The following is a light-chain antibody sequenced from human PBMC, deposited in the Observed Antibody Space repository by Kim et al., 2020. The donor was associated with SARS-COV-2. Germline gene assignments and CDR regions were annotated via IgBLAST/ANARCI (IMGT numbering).Light chain of an antibody. CDR2: EDT. CDR1: ALPKQY. Sequence: SYELTQPPSVSVSPGQTARITCSGDALPKQYAYWFQQKPGQAPVVVIYEDTERPSGIPERFSGSTSGTTVTLTISGVQAEDEADYYCQSADSRDNFWVFG. J-gene: IGLJ3*02. CDR3: QSADSRDNFWV. V-gene: IGLV3-25*03.